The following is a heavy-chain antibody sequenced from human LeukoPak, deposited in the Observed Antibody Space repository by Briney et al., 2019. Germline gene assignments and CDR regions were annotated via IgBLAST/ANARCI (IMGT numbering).Heavy chain of an antibody. CDR3: ARAVGVGRGTYFDL. CDR2: ISYSGSS. J-gene: IGHJ2*01. Sequence: SETLSLTCTVSGGSISSYYWSWIRQPPGKGLEWIGYISYSGSSNYNPSLKSRVTISVDTSKNQFSLKLSSVTAADTAVHYCARAVGVGRGTYFDLWGRGTLVTSST. CDR1: GGSISSYY. D-gene: IGHD1-1*01. V-gene: IGHV4-59*08.